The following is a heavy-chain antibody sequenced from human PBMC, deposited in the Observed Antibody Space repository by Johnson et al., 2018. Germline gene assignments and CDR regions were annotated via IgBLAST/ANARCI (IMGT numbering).Heavy chain of an antibody. J-gene: IGHJ6*03. D-gene: IGHD6-13*01. Sequence: QVQLQQWGAGLLKPSETLSLTCAVYGGSFSGYYWSWIRQTPGKGLEWIGEINHSGSTNYNPSLKSRVTISVDTSKNPFSLKPSPVTAADTAVYYCARVMAAAGYYYYYYMDVGGKGTTVTVSS. CDR2: INHSGST. V-gene: IGHV4-34*01. CDR3: ARVMAAAGYYYYYYMDV. CDR1: GGSFSGYY.